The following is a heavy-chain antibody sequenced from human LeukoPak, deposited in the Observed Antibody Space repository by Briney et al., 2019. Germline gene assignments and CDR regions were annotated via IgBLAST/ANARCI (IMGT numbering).Heavy chain of an antibody. J-gene: IGHJ5*02. CDR2: IYYSRST. Sequence: PSETLSLTCTVSGGSISSHYWSWIRQPPGKGLEWIGYIYYSRSTNYNPSLKSRVTISVDTSKNQFSLKLSSVTAADTAVYYCARQAGTGVNWFDPWGQGTLVTVSS. CDR3: ARQAGTGVNWFDP. V-gene: IGHV4-59*11. D-gene: IGHD6-19*01. CDR1: GGSISSHY.